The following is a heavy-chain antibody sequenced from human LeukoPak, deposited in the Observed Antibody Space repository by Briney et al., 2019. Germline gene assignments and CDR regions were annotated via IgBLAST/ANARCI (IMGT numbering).Heavy chain of an antibody. CDR3: ARDVAYAFDI. V-gene: IGHV3-48*02. J-gene: IGHJ3*02. Sequence: GGSLRLSCAASGFTFSTYSMNWVRQAPGKGLEWVSYVSSDSSIIYYADSVKGRLTISRDNDKNSLYLQMNSLRDEDTALYYCARDVAYAFDIWGQGTMVTVSS. CDR2: VSSDSSII. CDR1: GFTFSTYS.